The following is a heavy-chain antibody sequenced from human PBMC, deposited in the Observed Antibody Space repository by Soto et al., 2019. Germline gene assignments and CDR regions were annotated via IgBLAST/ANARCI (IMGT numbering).Heavy chain of an antibody. V-gene: IGHV3-21*06. CDR2: ISSTTNYI. CDR1: GLTFTRYS. CDR3: ARESEDLTSNFDY. J-gene: IGHJ4*02. Sequence: PGGSLRLSSAASGLTFTRYSMNWVRQAPGKGLEWVSSISSTTNYIYYGDSMKGRFTISRDNAKNSLYLEMNSLRAEDTAVYYCARESEDLTSNFDYWGQGTLVTVSS.